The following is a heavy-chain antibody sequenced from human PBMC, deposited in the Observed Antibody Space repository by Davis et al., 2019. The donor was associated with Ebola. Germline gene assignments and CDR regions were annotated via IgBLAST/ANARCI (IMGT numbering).Heavy chain of an antibody. CDR1: GFTFSGSA. D-gene: IGHD5-18*01. CDR2: IRSKANSYAT. CDR3: TSTVDTADY. Sequence: AGSLSLSCAASGFTFSGSAMHWVRQASGKGLEWVGRIRSKANSYATAYAPSVKGRFTISRDDSKNTAYLQMNSLKTEDTAVYYCTSTVDTADYWGQGTLVTVSS. J-gene: IGHJ4*02. V-gene: IGHV3-73*01.